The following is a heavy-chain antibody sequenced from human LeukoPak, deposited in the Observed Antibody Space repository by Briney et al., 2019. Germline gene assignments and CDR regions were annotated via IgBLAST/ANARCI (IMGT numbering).Heavy chain of an antibody. D-gene: IGHD2-15*01. CDR3: AKDLHVGYCSGGFCYGVGMDY. CDR2: IRYDGSNK. CDR1: GFTFSNRG. V-gene: IGHV3-30*02. J-gene: IGHJ4*02. Sequence: AGGSLRLSCAASGFTFSNRGMHWVRQAPGKGLEWVTFIRYDGSNKYYADSVKGRFTISRDNSKNTLYLQMQSLRVEDTAVYFCAKDLHVGYCSGGFCYGVGMDYWGQGTLVTVSS.